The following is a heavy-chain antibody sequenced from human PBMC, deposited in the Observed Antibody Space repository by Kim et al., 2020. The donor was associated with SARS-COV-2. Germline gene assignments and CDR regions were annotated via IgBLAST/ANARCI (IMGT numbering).Heavy chain of an antibody. CDR1: GGSFSGYY. Sequence: SETLSLTCAVYGGSFSGYYWSWIRQPPGKGLEWIGEINHSGSTNYNPSLKSRVTISVDTSKNQFSLKLSSVTAADTAVYYCARVRYSGYDLGYWGQGTLVTVSS. D-gene: IGHD5-12*01. CDR2: INHSGST. CDR3: ARVRYSGYDLGY. V-gene: IGHV4-34*01. J-gene: IGHJ4*02.